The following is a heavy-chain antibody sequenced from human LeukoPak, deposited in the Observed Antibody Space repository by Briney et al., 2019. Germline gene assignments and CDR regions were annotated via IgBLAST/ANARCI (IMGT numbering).Heavy chain of an antibody. Sequence: GGSLRLSCAASGFTFSSYSMNWVRQAPGKGLEWVSSISSSSSYIYYADSVKGRFTISRDNAKNSLYLQMNSLRAEDTAVYYCAGDNSSGYYPFLDYRGQGTLVTVSS. V-gene: IGHV3-21*01. D-gene: IGHD3-22*01. CDR3: AGDNSSGYYPFLDY. CDR2: ISSSSSYI. CDR1: GFTFSSYS. J-gene: IGHJ4*02.